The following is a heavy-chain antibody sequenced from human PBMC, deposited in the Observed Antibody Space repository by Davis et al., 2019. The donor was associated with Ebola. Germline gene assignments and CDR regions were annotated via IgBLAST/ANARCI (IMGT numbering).Heavy chain of an antibody. J-gene: IGHJ6*03. Sequence: SETLSLSCAVSGGSISSGGYSWSWIRQPPGKGLEWIGYIYHSGSTYYNPSLKSRVTISVDRSKNQFSLKLSSVTAADTAMYYCARQLRYGDYYYYYYMDVWGKGTTVTVSS. CDR2: IYHSGST. CDR1: GGSISSGGYS. CDR3: ARQLRYGDYYYYYYMDV. V-gene: IGHV4-30-2*02. D-gene: IGHD4-17*01.